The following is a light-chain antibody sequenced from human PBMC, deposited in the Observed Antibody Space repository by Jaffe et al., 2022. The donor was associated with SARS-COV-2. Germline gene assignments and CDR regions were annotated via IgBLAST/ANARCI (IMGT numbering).Light chain of an antibody. CDR1: DSNIGAGYD. CDR3: QSYDSSLSGSYV. Sequence: QSVLTQPPSVSGAPGQRVTISCTGGDSNIGAGYDVHWYQQLPGTAPKLLISGNIYRPSGVPDRFSGSKSGTSASLAITGLQAEDEADYYCQSYDSSLSGSYVFGTGTKVTVL. V-gene: IGLV1-40*01. J-gene: IGLJ1*01. CDR2: GNI.